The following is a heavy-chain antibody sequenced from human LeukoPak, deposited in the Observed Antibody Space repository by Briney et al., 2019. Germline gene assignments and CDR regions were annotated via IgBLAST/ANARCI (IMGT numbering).Heavy chain of an antibody. Sequence: GGSLRLSCAASGFSFSDHYMSWIRQAPGKGLEWVSYMSSSDNPIYYADSVKGRFTISRDNAKNSLYLQMNNLSAEDTAVYYCARDRVGSSTSCYDYWGQGTLVTVSS. CDR3: ARDRVGSSTSCYDY. J-gene: IGHJ4*02. D-gene: IGHD2-2*01. CDR1: GFSFSDHY. CDR2: MSSSDNPI. V-gene: IGHV3-11*01.